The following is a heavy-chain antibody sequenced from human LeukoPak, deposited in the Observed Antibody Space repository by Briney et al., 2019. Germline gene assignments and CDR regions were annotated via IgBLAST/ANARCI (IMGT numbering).Heavy chain of an antibody. J-gene: IGHJ4*02. CDR3: ARTYCSTTSCYRKDY. CDR1: GGTFTNYG. CDR2: ISAYNGNT. D-gene: IGHD2-2*01. V-gene: IGHV1-18*01. Sequence: ASVKVSCKASGGTFTNYGISWVRQAPGQGLEWMGWISAYNGNTNCAQKLQGRVTMTTDTSTSTAYMELRSLRSDDTAVYYCARTYCSTTSCYRKDYWGQGTLVTVSS.